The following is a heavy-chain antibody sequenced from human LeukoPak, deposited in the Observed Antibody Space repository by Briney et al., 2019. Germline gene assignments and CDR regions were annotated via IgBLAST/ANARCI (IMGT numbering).Heavy chain of an antibody. J-gene: IGHJ4*02. CDR1: GYRFTSYW. D-gene: IGHD3-10*01. Sequence: GESLKISCKGSGYRFTSYWIGWVRQMPGKGLEWMGIIYPGDSDTRYSPSFQGQVTISADKSISTAYLQWSSLKASDTAMYYCARRYYYGSGSYTHFDYWGQGTLVTVSS. CDR3: ARRYYYGSGSYTHFDY. CDR2: IYPGDSDT. V-gene: IGHV5-51*01.